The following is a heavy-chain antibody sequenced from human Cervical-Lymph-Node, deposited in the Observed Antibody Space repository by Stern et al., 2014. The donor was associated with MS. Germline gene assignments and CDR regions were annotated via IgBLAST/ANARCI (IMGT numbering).Heavy chain of an antibody. CDR3: AKGGGGFDY. Sequence: MQLVESGGGVVQPGRSLRLSCAASGFTFSSYGMHWVRQAPGKGLEWVAVISYDGSNKYYADSVKGRFTISRDNSKNTLYLQMNSLRAEDTAVYYCAKGGGGFDYWGQGTLVTVSS. CDR2: ISYDGSNK. V-gene: IGHV3-30*18. CDR1: GFTFSSYG. J-gene: IGHJ4*02. D-gene: IGHD2-15*01.